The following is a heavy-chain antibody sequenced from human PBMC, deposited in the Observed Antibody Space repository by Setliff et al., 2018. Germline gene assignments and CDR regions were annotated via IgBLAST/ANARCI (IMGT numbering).Heavy chain of an antibody. V-gene: IGHV3-33*01. J-gene: IGHJ5*02. CDR1: GFTFSTHA. D-gene: IGHD2-15*01. CDR3: ARTCSGSGCYAGLGS. CDR2: IWDDGGNK. Sequence: PGGSLRLSCATSGFTFSTHAMHWVRQAPGKGLEWVAVIWDDGGNKYHADSVKGRFTISRDNSKNTLYLQMNSLRPEDTAVYYCARTCSGSGCYAGLGSWGQGTPVTVSS.